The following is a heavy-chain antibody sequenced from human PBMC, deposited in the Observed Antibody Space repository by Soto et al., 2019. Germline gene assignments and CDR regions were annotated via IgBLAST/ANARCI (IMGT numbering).Heavy chain of an antibody. V-gene: IGHV3-23*01. CDR3: SRLIRWPRLDY. Sequence: GGSLRLSCAASGFTFNSYAMRWVRQAPGKGLEWVSAISGSGGSTYYADSVKGRFTISRDNSKNTLYLQMNSLRAEDTAVYYCSRLIRWPRLDYWGQGTLVTVSS. CDR1: GFTFNSYA. J-gene: IGHJ4*02. D-gene: IGHD4-17*01. CDR2: ISGSGGST.